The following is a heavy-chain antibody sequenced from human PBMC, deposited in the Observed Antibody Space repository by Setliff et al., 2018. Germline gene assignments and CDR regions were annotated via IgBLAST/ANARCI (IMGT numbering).Heavy chain of an antibody. J-gene: IGHJ5*02. Sequence: PSETLSLTCTVSGGSISSSSYYWGWIRQPPGKGLEWIGSIYYRGSTYYNPSLKSRVTISVDTSKNQFSLKLSSVTAADTAVYYCARVLNWFDPWDQGTLVTVSS. V-gene: IGHV4-39*07. CDR2: IYYRGST. CDR1: GGSISSSSYY. D-gene: IGHD1-26*01. CDR3: ARVLNWFDP.